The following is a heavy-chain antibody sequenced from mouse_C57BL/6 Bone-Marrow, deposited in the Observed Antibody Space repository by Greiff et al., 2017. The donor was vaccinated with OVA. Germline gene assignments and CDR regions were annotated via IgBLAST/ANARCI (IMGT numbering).Heavy chain of an antibody. CDR1: GYTFTSYW. Sequence: QVQLQQPGAELVRPGTSVKLSCKASGYTFTSYWMHWVKQRPGQGLEWIGVIDPSDSYTNYNQKFKGKATLTVDTSSSTAYMQLSSLTSEDSAVYYCASDGKGVYWGQGTTLTVSS. D-gene: IGHD2-1*01. CDR3: ASDGKGVY. V-gene: IGHV1-59*01. CDR2: IDPSDSYT. J-gene: IGHJ2*01.